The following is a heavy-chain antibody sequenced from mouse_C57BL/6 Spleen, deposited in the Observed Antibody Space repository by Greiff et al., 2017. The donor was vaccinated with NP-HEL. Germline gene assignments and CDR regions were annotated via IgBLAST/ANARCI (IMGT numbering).Heavy chain of an antibody. J-gene: IGHJ2*01. CDR3: ARRDDGYSFDY. Sequence: QVQLQQSGAELVRPGSSVKLSCKASGYTFTSYWMDWVKQRPGQGLEWIGNIYPSDSETHYNQKFKDKATLTVDKSSSTAYMQLSSLTSEDSAVYYCARRDDGYSFDYWGQGTTLTVSS. V-gene: IGHV1-61*01. CDR2: IYPSDSET. D-gene: IGHD2-3*01. CDR1: GYTFTSYW.